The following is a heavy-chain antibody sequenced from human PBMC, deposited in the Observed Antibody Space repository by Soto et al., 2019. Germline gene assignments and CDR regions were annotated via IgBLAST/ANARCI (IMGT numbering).Heavy chain of an antibody. CDR2: IYYSGST. D-gene: IGHD2-2*01. CDR1: GGSISSGGYY. CDR3: ARNIVVVPADYYFDY. Sequence: QVQLQESGPGLVKPSQTLSLTCTVSGGSISSGGYYWSWIRQHPGKGLERIGYIYYSGSTYYNPSLKSRVTISVDTSKNQFSLKLSSVTAADTAVYYCARNIVVVPADYYFDYWGQGTLVTVSS. J-gene: IGHJ4*02. V-gene: IGHV4-31*03.